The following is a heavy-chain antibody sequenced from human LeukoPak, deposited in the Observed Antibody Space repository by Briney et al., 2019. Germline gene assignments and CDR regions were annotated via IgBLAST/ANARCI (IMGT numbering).Heavy chain of an antibody. CDR1: GGSFSGYY. J-gene: IGHJ4*02. Sequence: SETLSLTCAVYGGSFSGYYWSWIRQPPGKGLEWIGEINHSGSTNYNPSLKSRVTISVDTSKNQFSLKLSSVTAADTAVYYCARARYSGKLFDYWGQGTLVTVSS. V-gene: IGHV4-34*01. D-gene: IGHD1-26*01. CDR2: INHSGST. CDR3: ARARYSGKLFDY.